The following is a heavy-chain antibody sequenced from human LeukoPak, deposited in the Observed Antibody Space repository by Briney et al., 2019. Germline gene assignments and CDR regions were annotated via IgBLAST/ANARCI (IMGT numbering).Heavy chain of an antibody. CDR1: GFTFSRYW. CDR2: IKGDGSSL. D-gene: IGHD2-2*01. CDR3: ATNTYADYVSFDI. V-gene: IGHV3-74*01. Sequence: GGSLRLSCAASGFTFSRYWMHWVRQAPGKGVVWVSRIKGDGSSLSYAASLKGRFTISRDNAKTTLFLQMDSLSAEDTAVYYCATNTYADYVSFDIWGQGTMVTVSS. J-gene: IGHJ3*02.